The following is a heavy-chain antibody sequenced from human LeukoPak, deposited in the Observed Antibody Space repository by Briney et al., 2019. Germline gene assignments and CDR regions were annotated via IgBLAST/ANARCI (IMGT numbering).Heavy chain of an antibody. V-gene: IGHV3-23*01. D-gene: IGHD1-26*01. J-gene: IGHJ4*02. Sequence: PGGSLRLSCAASGFTFSTYAMSWVRQAPGKGLEWVSGISTSGDNTNYAESVKGRFTISRDNSKNTLYLQMNSLRAEDTAVYYCANSLRYSGNHQGYWGQGTLVTVSS. CDR1: GFTFSTYA. CDR3: ANSLRYSGNHQGY. CDR2: ISTSGDNT.